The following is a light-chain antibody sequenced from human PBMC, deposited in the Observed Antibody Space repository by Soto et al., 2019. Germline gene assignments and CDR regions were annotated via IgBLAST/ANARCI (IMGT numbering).Light chain of an antibody. V-gene: IGKV1-12*01. CDR1: QGISSC. CDR3: QQANSFPLT. Sequence: DIQMTQSPSSVSASVGDRVTLTCRASQGISSCLSWYKQKPGKAPKLLIYEASSLQSGVPSRFSGGGSGTDFPLTISSLQPEDFAIYYCQQANSFPLTFGGGTKVEIK. J-gene: IGKJ4*01. CDR2: EAS.